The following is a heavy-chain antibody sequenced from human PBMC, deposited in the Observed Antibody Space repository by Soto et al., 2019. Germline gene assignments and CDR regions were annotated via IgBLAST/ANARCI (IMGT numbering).Heavy chain of an antibody. Sequence: QVQLVQSGAEVKKPGASVKVSCKASGYTFTSYGISWVRQAPGQGLEWMGWISAYNGNTNYAQKLQGRVTMTTDTSTSTAYMELRSLRSDDTAVYYCARDPYCSSTSCYLTHYGMDVWGQGTTVTVSS. CDR1: GYTFTSYG. V-gene: IGHV1-18*01. J-gene: IGHJ6*02. CDR2: ISAYNGNT. CDR3: ARDPYCSSTSCYLTHYGMDV. D-gene: IGHD2-2*01.